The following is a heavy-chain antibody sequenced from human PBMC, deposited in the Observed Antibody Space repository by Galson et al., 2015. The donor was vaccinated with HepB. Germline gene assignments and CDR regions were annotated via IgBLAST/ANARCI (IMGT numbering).Heavy chain of an antibody. CDR3: AKGYGLFDS. CDR2: ITGKGDST. Sequence: SLRLSCAASGFAFDSHAMSWVRQAPGRGLEWISGITGKGDSTFYADSEKGRFTVSKDNSNNMLYLQMHRLRAEGAGLYFCAKGYGLFDSWGQGILVTVSS. D-gene: IGHD5-18*01. CDR1: GFAFDSHA. J-gene: IGHJ5*01. V-gene: IGHV3-23*01.